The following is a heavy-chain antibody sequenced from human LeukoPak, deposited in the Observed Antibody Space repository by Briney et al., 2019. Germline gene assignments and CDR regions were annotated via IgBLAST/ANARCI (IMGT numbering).Heavy chain of an antibody. CDR1: AFTFDDYA. V-gene: IGHV3-9*01. Sequence: GRSLRLSSAASAFTFDDYAMHWVRQAPGKGLEWVSGIRWNSGSIGYADSVKGRFTISGDNAKDSLYLQMNSLRAEDTALYYCVKDSYYDILTGHPLDYWGQGTLVTVSS. J-gene: IGHJ4*02. CDR2: IRWNSGSI. CDR3: VKDSYYDILTGHPLDY. D-gene: IGHD3-9*01.